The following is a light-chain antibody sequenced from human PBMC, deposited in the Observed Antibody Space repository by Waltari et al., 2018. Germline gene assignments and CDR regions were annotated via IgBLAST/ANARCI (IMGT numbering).Light chain of an antibody. J-gene: IGLJ2*01. V-gene: IGLV1-44*01. CDR1: TSNIGGNT. CDR3: ASWDDSLDGWV. Sequence: QAVLTQPPSVSGAPGQRITISCSGSTSNIGGNTVSWCRQFPGPAPKLLIYSNQRRPQGATVRFAGSKSGTSASLDISGLQSEDEADYYCASWDDSLDGWVFGGGTKLTVL. CDR2: SNQ.